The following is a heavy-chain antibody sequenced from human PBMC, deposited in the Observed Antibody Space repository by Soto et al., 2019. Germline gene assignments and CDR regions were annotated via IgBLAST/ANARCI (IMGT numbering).Heavy chain of an antibody. D-gene: IGHD1-26*01. Sequence: ASVKVSCKASGYTFTSYGISWVRQAPGQGLEWMGWISAYNGNTNYAQKLQGRVTMTTDTSTSTAYMELRSLRPDDTAVYYCATAGRRNPPGKYYFDYWGQGTLVTVSS. CDR3: ATAGRRNPPGKYYFDY. CDR1: GYTFTSYG. CDR2: ISAYNGNT. J-gene: IGHJ4*02. V-gene: IGHV1-18*01.